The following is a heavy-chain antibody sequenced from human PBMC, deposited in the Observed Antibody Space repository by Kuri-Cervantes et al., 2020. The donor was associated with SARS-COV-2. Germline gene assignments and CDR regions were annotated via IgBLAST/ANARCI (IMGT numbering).Heavy chain of an antibody. V-gene: IGHV3-23*01. J-gene: IGHJ6*03. CDR1: GFTFSSYA. D-gene: IGHD2-15*01. CDR2: ISGSGGST. Sequence: GESLKISCAASGFTFSSYAMSWVRQAPGKGLEWVSGISGSGGSTYYADSVKGRFTISRDNSKNTLYPQMNSLRAEDTAVYYCAKDFGFVVKPMDVWGKGTTVTVSS. CDR3: AKDFGFVVKPMDV.